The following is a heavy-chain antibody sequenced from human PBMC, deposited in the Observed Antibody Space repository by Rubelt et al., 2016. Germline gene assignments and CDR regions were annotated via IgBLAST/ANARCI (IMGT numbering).Heavy chain of an antibody. CDR2: ISGSAHSA. CDR1: GFTFSSYA. CDR3: AKDRCSGGNCYYFDY. J-gene: IGHJ4*02. Sequence: GGGLVQPGGSLRLSCAASGFTFSSYALSWVRQAPGKGLEWVSAISGSAHSAYYADSVKGRFTISRDDSKSTLYLQMNSLRAEDTAVYYCAKDRCSGGNCYYFDYWGQGTLVTVSS. D-gene: IGHD2-15*01. V-gene: IGHV3-23*01.